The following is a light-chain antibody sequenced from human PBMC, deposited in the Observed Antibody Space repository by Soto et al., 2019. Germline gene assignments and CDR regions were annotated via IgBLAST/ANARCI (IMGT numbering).Light chain of an antibody. Sequence: QSALTQPASVSGSPGQSITISCTATSSDVGSYNLVSWYQQHPGKAPKLMIYEGSKRPSGVSNRFSGSKSGNTASLTISGRQAEDEADYYCCSYAGSSTGVFGGGTKLTVL. CDR3: CSYAGSSTGV. CDR1: SSDVGSYNL. V-gene: IGLV2-23*01. J-gene: IGLJ3*02. CDR2: EGS.